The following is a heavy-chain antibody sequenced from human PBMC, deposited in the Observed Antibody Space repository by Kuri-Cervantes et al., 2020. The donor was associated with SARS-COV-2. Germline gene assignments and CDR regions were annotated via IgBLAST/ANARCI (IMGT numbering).Heavy chain of an antibody. CDR1: GYSISSGYY. Sequence: GSLRLSCAVSGYSISSGYYWGWIRQPPGKGLEWIGSIYHSGSTYYNPSLKSRVTISVDTSKNQFSLKLSSVTAADTAVYYCARHDHRFLEWLGGWFDPWGQGTLVTVSS. J-gene: IGHJ5*02. CDR2: IYHSGST. V-gene: IGHV4-38-2*01. D-gene: IGHD3-3*01. CDR3: ARHDHRFLEWLGGWFDP.